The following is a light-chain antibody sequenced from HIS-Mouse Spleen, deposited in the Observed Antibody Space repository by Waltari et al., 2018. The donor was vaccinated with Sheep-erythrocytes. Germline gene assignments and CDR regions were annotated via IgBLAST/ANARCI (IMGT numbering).Light chain of an antibody. CDR1: SSDVGGYNY. CDR3: SSYAGSNNWV. Sequence: QSALTQPPSASGSPGQSVTISCTGTSSDVGGYNYVSWYQQHPGKAPKLMMYEVSKRPSGVPGRCSGSKSGNTASLTVSGLQAEDEADYYCSSYAGSNNWVFGGGTKLTVL. CDR2: EVS. J-gene: IGLJ3*02. V-gene: IGLV2-8*01.